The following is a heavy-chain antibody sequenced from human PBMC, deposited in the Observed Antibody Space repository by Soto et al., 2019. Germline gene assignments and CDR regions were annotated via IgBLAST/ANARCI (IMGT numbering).Heavy chain of an antibody. D-gene: IGHD3-3*01. CDR1: PGCISSGGYY. CDR2: IYCNRST. Sequence: TLPCTCSVSPGCISSGGYYWSWIRQHTRQRLQWFGYIYCNRSTYHNPSLKSRVTISVDSSKIQCSLKLSSVTAADTAVYHCARDLSPSSGDFWSGYCHARRDYGMDVWGQGTTITASS. V-gene: IGHV4-31*03. J-gene: IGHJ6*02. CDR3: ARDLSPSSGDFWSGYCHARRDYGMDV.